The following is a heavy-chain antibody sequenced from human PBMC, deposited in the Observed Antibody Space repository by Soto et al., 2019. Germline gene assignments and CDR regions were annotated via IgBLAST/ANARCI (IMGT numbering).Heavy chain of an antibody. J-gene: IGHJ3*02. CDR1: GFTFSSYG. Sequence: QVRLVESGGGVVQPGRSLRLSCAASGFTFSSYGMHWVRQAPGKGLEWVAVISYDGSNKYYADSVKGRFTISRDNSKNTLYLQMNSLRAGDTAVYYCAKDGPYYYDSGGYYYTYDAFDIWGQGTMVTVSS. CDR2: ISYDGSNK. D-gene: IGHD3-22*01. CDR3: AKDGPYYYDSGGYYYTYDAFDI. V-gene: IGHV3-30*18.